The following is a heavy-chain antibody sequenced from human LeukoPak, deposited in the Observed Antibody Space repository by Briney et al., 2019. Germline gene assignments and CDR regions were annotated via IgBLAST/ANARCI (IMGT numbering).Heavy chain of an antibody. CDR3: ARDRGQQLVLRDWYFDL. J-gene: IGHJ2*01. CDR1: GFTFSTYS. Sequence: PGGSLRLSCKASGFTFSTYSMNWVRQAPGKGLEWASAISGSGGSTYYADSVKGRFTISRDNSKNTLYLQMNSLRAEDTAVYYCARDRGQQLVLRDWYFDLWGRGTLVTVSS. D-gene: IGHD6-13*01. CDR2: ISGSGGST. V-gene: IGHV3-23*01.